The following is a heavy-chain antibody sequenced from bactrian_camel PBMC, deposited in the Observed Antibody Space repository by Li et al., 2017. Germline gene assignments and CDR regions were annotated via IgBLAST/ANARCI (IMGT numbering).Heavy chain of an antibody. CDR2: IVTGGGTT. CDR1: GFTFSTYY. D-gene: IGHD1*01. J-gene: IGHJ4*01. CDR3: ATTREDYHWPLPN. Sequence: QLVESGGGLVQPGGSLRLSCAASGFTFSTYYMSWVRQAPGKGLEWVSGIVTGGGTTYYADSVKGRFTISRDNAENTLYLQMNVLKTEDTAVYFCATTREDYHWPLPNWGQGTQVTVS. V-gene: IGHV3S28*01.